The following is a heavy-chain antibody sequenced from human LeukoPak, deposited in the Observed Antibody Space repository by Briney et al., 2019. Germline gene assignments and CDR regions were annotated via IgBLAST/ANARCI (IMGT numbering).Heavy chain of an antibody. CDR3: AKKCGRGHYYFDY. CDR1: GLTFSNYA. J-gene: IGHJ4*02. D-gene: IGHD5-12*01. Sequence: GGSLRLSCAASGLTFSNYAMSWVRQAPGKGLEWVSGIGSGGSTSYADSVKGRFTISRDNSKNTLYLQMNSLRAEDTAVYYCAKKCGRGHYYFDYWGQGTVGTVSA. V-gene: IGHV3-23*01. CDR2: IGSGGST.